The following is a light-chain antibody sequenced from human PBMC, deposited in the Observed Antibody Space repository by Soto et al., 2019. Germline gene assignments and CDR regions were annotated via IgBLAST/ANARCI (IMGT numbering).Light chain of an antibody. CDR1: QNIRND. Sequence: DIQMTQSPSSLSASVGDRVTITRRASQNIRNDLGWYQQTPEKAPKRLIYATSSLQSGVPSRFSGTGSGTEFTLTISSLQPEDFATYYCLQHNTYPLTFGGGTKVEIK. CDR3: LQHNTYPLT. J-gene: IGKJ4*01. CDR2: ATS. V-gene: IGKV1-17*01.